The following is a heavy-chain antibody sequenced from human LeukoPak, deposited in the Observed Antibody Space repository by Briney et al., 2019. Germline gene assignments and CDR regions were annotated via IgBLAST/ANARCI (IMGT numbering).Heavy chain of an antibody. CDR1: GYTFAAHH. J-gene: IGHJ4*02. D-gene: IGHD3-10*01. Sequence: ASVKVSCKASGYTFAAHHTHWVRQAPGQGLEWMGWILPDGRDTKYSQKFQDRMTLTTDTSTNTAYMELSRLKPDDTAVYYCSGRYGPGPVWGQGTLISASP. V-gene: IGHV1-2*02. CDR2: ILPDGRDT. CDR3: SGRYGPGPV.